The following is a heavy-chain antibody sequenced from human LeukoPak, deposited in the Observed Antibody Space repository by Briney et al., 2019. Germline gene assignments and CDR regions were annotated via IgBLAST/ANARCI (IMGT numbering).Heavy chain of an antibody. Sequence: GGSLRLSCAASGLAFSSYAIGWVRQAPGKGLEWVSTISVASNTFYADSVKGRFTISRDNSRNTVYLQMTSLRADDTAVYYCADYGVSGVRNNFYWGQGNLVTVSS. CDR3: ADYGVSGVRNNFY. J-gene: IGHJ4*02. CDR2: ISVASNT. CDR1: GLAFSSYA. D-gene: IGHD3-3*01. V-gene: IGHV3-23*01.